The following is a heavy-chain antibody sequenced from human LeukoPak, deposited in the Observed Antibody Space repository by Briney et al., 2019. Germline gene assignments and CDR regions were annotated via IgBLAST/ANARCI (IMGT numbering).Heavy chain of an antibody. CDR1: GGSISSYY. CDR2: IYYSGST. CDR3: ARDRIDWVYAMDV. V-gene: IGHV4-59*01. J-gene: IGHJ6*02. D-gene: IGHD3-9*01. Sequence: SETLSLTCTVSGGSISSYYWSWVRQPPGKGLEWIGYIYYSGSTNYNPSLKRRVTISIDTSKNQFSLKLSSVTAADTAVYYCARDRIDWVYAMDVWGQGTTVTVSS.